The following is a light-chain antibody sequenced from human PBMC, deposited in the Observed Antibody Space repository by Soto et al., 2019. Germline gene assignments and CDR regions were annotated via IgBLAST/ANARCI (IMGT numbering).Light chain of an antibody. CDR1: QSLVHSNGNTD. CDR2: KIY. V-gene: IGKV2-24*01. CDR3: MKGNLFPLT. Sequence: EIVVTQTPLSSPVTLGQPDSISCRSSQSLVHSNGNTDLSWLQQRPGQPPRRLIYKIYTRFSGVPDRISGGGTGRDFTLQISRVEAEDVGVYYCMKGNLFPLTFGGGTKVAIK. J-gene: IGKJ4*01.